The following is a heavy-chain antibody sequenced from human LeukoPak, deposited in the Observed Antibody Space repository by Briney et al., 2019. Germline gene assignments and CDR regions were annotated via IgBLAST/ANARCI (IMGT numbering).Heavy chain of an antibody. D-gene: IGHD6-6*01. CDR3: ARVQSSRSIAPRRGDY. V-gene: IGHV1-2*04. CDR2: INPNSGGT. Sequence: GASVKVSCKASGYTFTGYYMHWVRQAPGQGLEWMGWINPNSGGTNYAQKFQGWATMTRDTSISTAYMELSRLRSDDTAVYYCARVQSSRSIAPRRGDYWGQGTLVTVSS. CDR1: GYTFTGYY. J-gene: IGHJ4*02.